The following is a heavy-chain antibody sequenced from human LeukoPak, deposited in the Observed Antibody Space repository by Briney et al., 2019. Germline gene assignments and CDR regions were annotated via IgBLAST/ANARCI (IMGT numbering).Heavy chain of an antibody. V-gene: IGHV3-7*01. CDR3: ARDGEPLWFGNVDYYYMDV. J-gene: IGHJ6*03. CDR2: INQDGSEK. Sequence: GGSLRLSCAASGFTFSRYWMSWVRQAPGKGREWLANINQDGSEKHYVDSVRGRFTISRDNAKNSLHLQMNGLRAEDTAVYHCARDGEPLWFGNVDYYYMDVWGKGTTVTVSS. CDR1: GFTFSRYW. D-gene: IGHD3-10*01.